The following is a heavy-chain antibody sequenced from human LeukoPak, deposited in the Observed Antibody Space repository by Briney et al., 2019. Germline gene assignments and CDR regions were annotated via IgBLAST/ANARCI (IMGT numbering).Heavy chain of an antibody. CDR2: MNPNSGNT. CDR1: GYTFTSYG. Sequence: ASVKVSCKASGYTFTSYGLSWVRQAPGQGLEWLGWMNPNSGNTGYAQNFQGRVTMTRDTSIDTAYMELTSLRDEDTAVYYCARDYYGSKSSSFDPWGQGTLVTVSS. CDR3: ARDYYGSKSSSFDP. J-gene: IGHJ5*02. V-gene: IGHV1-8*02. D-gene: IGHD3-10*01.